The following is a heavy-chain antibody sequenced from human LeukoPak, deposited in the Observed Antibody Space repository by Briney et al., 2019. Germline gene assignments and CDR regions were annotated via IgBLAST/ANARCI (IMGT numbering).Heavy chain of an antibody. Sequence: GASVKVSCKVSGYTLTEVSMHWVRQAPGKGLGWMGGFDPEGGETIYAQKFQGRVKMTEDTSTDTLYVGRTTLRFGDTAVYYCATSASRDYWGQGTLVTVSS. V-gene: IGHV1-24*01. CDR2: FDPEGGET. J-gene: IGHJ4*02. CDR3: ATSASRDY. CDR1: GYTLTEVS.